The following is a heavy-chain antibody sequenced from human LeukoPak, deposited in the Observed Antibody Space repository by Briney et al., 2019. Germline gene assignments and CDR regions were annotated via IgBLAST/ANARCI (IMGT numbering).Heavy chain of an antibody. D-gene: IGHD3-10*01. Sequence: GGSLRLSCAASGFTFSDYYMSWIRQAPGKGLEWGSYISSSSSYTNYADSVKGRFTISRDNAKNSLYLQMNSLRAEDTAVYYCARVVRGVITPLFDYWGQGTLVTVSS. CDR3: ARVVRGVITPLFDY. CDR1: GFTFSDYY. J-gene: IGHJ4*02. V-gene: IGHV3-11*05. CDR2: ISSSSSYT.